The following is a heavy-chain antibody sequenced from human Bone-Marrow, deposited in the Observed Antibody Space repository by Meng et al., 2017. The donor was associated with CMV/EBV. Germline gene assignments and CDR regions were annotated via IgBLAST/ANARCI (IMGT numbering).Heavy chain of an antibody. CDR2: ISADGSDT. J-gene: IGHJ6*02. D-gene: IGHD2-2*02. V-gene: IGHV3-74*01. CDR1: GFTFSSYA. CDR3: ARETYCRSTSCYIRSPYTVYYYGMDV. Sequence: GGSLKISWGASGFTFSSYAIYLVRQAPGEGLVWVSRISADGSDTDYADSVKGRFTISRDNAKNSLYLQMNSLRAEDTAVYYCARETYCRSTSCYIRSPYTVYYYGMDVWGQGTTVTVSS.